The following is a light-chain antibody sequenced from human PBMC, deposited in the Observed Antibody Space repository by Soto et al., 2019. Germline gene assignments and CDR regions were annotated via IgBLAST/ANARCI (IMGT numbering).Light chain of an antibody. Sequence: IVLTQSPGTLSLSPWERATLSCRASQSVSSYLAWYQQKPGQAPRLLIYDASNRATGIPARFSGSGSGTDFTLTISSLEPEDFAIYYCQQRQYWPPITFGQGTRLEIK. J-gene: IGKJ5*01. CDR1: QSVSSY. CDR3: QQRQYWPPIT. V-gene: IGKV3-11*01. CDR2: DAS.